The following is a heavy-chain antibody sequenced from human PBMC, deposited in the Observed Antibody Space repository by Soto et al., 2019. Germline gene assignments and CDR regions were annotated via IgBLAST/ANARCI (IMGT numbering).Heavy chain of an antibody. D-gene: IGHD2-15*01. Sequence: QVQLVQSGAEVKKPGASVKISCKASGDTFTSYYMHWVRQAPGQGLEWMGIINPSGGTSYAPKFQGRVTMTRDTSTSTVYMELSSLRSEDTAVYYCARIYCSGGSCYGIDYWGQGTLVTVSS. V-gene: IGHV1-46*01. CDR1: GDTFTSYY. J-gene: IGHJ4*02. CDR2: INPSGGT. CDR3: ARIYCSGGSCYGIDY.